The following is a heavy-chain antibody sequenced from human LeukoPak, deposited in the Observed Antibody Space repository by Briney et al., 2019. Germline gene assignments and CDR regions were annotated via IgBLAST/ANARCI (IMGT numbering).Heavy chain of an antibody. CDR1: GGSISSSSYY. CDR3: ANVLGGGSYQPDY. Sequence: SETLSLTCTVPGGSISSSSYYWGWIRQPPGKGLEWIGSIYYSGSTYYNPSLKSRVTISVDTSKNQFSLKLTSVTASDTAVYYCANVLGGGSYQPDYWGQGTLVTVSS. CDR2: IYYSGST. V-gene: IGHV4-39*01. J-gene: IGHJ4*02. D-gene: IGHD1-26*01.